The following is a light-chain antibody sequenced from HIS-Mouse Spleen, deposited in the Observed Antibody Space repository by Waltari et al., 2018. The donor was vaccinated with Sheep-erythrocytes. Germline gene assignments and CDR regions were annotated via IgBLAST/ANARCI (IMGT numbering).Light chain of an antibody. Sequence: QSALTQPRSVSGSPAQSVTISCPGTSSAVGGHNSVSWYQQHTGKAPKLMFYDVSKRPSGVPDRFSGSKSGNTASLTISGLQAEDEADYYCCSYAGSYNHVFATGTKVTVL. CDR3: CSYAGSYNHV. J-gene: IGLJ1*01. CDR1: SSAVGGHNS. CDR2: DVS. V-gene: IGLV2-11*01.